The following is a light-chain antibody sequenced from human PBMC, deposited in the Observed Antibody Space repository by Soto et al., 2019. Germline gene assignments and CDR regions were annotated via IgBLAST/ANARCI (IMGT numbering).Light chain of an antibody. CDR1: SSDVGRYNY. J-gene: IGLJ2*01. CDR2: EVS. CDR3: SSYAGINNFDVV. Sequence: QSALTQPPSASGSPGQSVTISCTGTSSDVGRYNYVSWYQQHPGKAPKLMIYEVSKRPSGIPDRFSGSKFGNTASLTVSGLQAEDEAHYDCSSYAGINNFDVVFGGGTKLTVL. V-gene: IGLV2-8*01.